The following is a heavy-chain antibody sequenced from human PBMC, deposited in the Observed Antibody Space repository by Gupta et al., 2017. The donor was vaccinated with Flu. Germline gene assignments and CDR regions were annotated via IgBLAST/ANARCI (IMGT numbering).Heavy chain of an antibody. Sequence: RSSYYWGWIRPPPGKGLEWIGCVFYTGSTSYSPSLKSRVTIAVETSKNQFSLKLSSVTAADTAVYYCARRGKTGYDNWFDPWGQGTLVTVSS. CDR2: VFYTGST. V-gene: IGHV4-39*01. J-gene: IGHJ5*02. D-gene: IGHD3-9*01. CDR1: RSSYY. CDR3: ARRGKTGYDNWFDP.